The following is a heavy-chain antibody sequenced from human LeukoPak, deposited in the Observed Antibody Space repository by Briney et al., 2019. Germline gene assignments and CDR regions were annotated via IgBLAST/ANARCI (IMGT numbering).Heavy chain of an antibody. D-gene: IGHD3-10*01. CDR3: ATASGSLGAPFDY. J-gene: IGHJ4*02. Sequence: GGSLRLSCAASGFTLSSYAISWVRQAPGRGLEWVSLISDRTGGTYYADSVKGRFTISRDNSKNTLYLQMNSLRAEDTAAYYCATASGSLGAPFDYWGQGTLVTVSS. CDR2: ISDRTGGT. CDR1: GFTLSSYA. V-gene: IGHV3-23*01.